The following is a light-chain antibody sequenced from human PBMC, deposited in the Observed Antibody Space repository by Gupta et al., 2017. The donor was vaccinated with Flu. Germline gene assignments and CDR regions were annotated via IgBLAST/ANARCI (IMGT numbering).Light chain of an antibody. CDR1: TETVTSSHV. CDR3: LLYYSGVRF. Sequence: QSVVTQQPSLSGSPGGTVTLTSGSRTETVTSSHVPSWFQKRPCQAPRTLIYDSTRKPSRTPARFSGSLLGGGAALTLSGAQPEDEADYYCLLYYSGVRFFGGGTKLTVL. J-gene: IGLJ2*01. V-gene: IGLV7-46*01. CDR2: DST.